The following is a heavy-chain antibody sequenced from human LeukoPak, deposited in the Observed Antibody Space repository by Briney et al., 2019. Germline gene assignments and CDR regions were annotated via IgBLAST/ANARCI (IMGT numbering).Heavy chain of an antibody. Sequence: GASMKVSCKASGYTFTSYDINWVRQATGQRLEWMGWINAGNGNTKYSQKFQGRVTITRDTSASTAYMELSSLRSEDTAVYYCARGANYYGSGNDAFDIWGQGTMVTVSS. CDR1: GYTFTSYD. J-gene: IGHJ3*02. CDR2: INAGNGNT. CDR3: ARGANYYGSGNDAFDI. V-gene: IGHV1-3*01. D-gene: IGHD3-10*01.